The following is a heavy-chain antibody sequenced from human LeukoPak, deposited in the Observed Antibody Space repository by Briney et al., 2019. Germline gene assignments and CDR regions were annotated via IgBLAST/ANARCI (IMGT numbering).Heavy chain of an antibody. CDR3: ARGPGWGHYYDSSGYFHDAFDI. Sequence: SETLSLTCTVSGGSISSYYWSWIRQPPGKGLEWIGYIYYSGSTNYNPSLKSRVTISVDTSKNQSSLKLSSVTAADTPVYYWARGPGWGHYYDSSGYFHDAFDIWGQGTMVTVSS. CDR2: IYYSGST. J-gene: IGHJ3*02. V-gene: IGHV4-59*01. CDR1: GGSISSYY. D-gene: IGHD3-22*01.